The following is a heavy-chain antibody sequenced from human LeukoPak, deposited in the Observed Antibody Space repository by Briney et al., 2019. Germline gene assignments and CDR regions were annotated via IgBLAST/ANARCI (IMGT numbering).Heavy chain of an antibody. J-gene: IGHJ4*02. CDR1: EITFSDFW. Sequence: PGGSLRLSCSVSEITFSDFWMNWVRQAPGKGLEWVASIKKDGSEEYYVDPVRGRFTISRDNAQNSLYLQMNSLRDEDTAVYYCASGHYADYDWGQGTLVTVSS. D-gene: IGHD4-17*01. CDR2: IKKDGSEE. V-gene: IGHV3-7*01. CDR3: ASGHYADYD.